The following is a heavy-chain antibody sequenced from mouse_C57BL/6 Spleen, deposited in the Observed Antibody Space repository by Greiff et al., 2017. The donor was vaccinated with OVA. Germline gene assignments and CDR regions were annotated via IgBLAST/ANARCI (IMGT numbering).Heavy chain of an antibody. J-gene: IGHJ4*01. V-gene: IGHV5-16*01. CDR1: GFTFSDYY. D-gene: IGHD3-3*01. CDR3: ARDEGRGDYYAMDY. Sequence: EVQLVESEGGLVQPGSSMKLSCTASGFTFSDYYMAWVRQVPEKGLEWVANINYDGSSTYYLDSLKSRFIISRDNAKNILYLQMSSLKSEDTATYYCARDEGRGDYYAMDYWGQGTSVTVSS. CDR2: INYDGSST.